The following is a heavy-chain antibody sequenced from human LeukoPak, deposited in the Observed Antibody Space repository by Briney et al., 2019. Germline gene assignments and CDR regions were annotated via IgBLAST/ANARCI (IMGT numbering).Heavy chain of an antibody. V-gene: IGHV3-7*01. CDR2: IKEDGSDK. D-gene: IGHD3-3*01. Sequence: RGSLRLSCAASGFIFTNYWMTWVRQAPGKGLEWVATIKEDGSDKHYVDSVKGRFTISRDNAKNSLFLQMSSLRADDTAVYYCATWGSIFGVTFFDYWGQGTLVTVSS. J-gene: IGHJ4*02. CDR1: GFIFTNYW. CDR3: ATWGSIFGVTFFDY.